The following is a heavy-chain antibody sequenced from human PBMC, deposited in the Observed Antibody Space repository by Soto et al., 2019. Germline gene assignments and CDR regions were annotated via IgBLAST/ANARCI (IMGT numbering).Heavy chain of an antibody. CDR2: IYYSGST. J-gene: IGHJ2*01. V-gene: IGHV4-39*07. CDR1: GGSISSSSYY. D-gene: IGHD6-13*01. Sequence: SETLSLTCTVSGGSISSSSYYWGWIRQPPGKGLEWIGSIYYSGSTYYNPSLKSRVTISVDTSKNQFSLKLSSVTAADTAVYYCAREIWGSWYWYFDLWGRGTLVTVSS. CDR3: AREIWGSWYWYFDL.